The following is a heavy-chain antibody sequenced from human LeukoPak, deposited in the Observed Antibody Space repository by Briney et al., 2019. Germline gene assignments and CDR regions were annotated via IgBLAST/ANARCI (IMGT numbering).Heavy chain of an antibody. CDR1: GYTFTGYY. V-gene: IGHV1-2*02. D-gene: IGHD6-13*01. CDR3: ARNWWEQQLVFDY. Sequence: ASVKVSCKASGYTFTGYYMHWVRQAPGQGLEWMGWINPNSGGTNYAQKFQGRVTMTRDTSISTAYMELSRLTSDDTAVYYCARNWWEQQLVFDYWGQGTLVTVSS. J-gene: IGHJ4*02. CDR2: INPNSGGT.